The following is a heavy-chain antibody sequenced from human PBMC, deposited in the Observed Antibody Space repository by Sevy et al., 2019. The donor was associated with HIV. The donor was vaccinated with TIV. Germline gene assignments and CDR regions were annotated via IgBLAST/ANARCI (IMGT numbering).Heavy chain of an antibody. V-gene: IGHV3-7*01. Sequence: GGYLRLSCAASGFSFSTYWMTWVRQAPGKGLEWLATMNQDGTERDYVDSVKGRFTISRDNTKTSLFLQMNSLSAEDTGSSYCVRQGLGGFSYSLDCWGQGTLVTVSS. CDR2: MNQDGTER. CDR3: VRQGLGGFSYSLDC. J-gene: IGHJ4*02. D-gene: IGHD3-16*01. CDR1: GFSFSTYW.